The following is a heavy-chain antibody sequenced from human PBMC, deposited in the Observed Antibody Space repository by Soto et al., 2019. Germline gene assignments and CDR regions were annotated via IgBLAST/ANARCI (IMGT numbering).Heavy chain of an antibody. CDR1: GGSISSSSYY. CDR2: IYYSGST. CDR3: ARRLYYDSSGFEGGGMDV. Sequence: SDTLSLTCTVSGGSISSSSYYWGWIRQPPGKGLELIGSIYYSGSTYYNPSLKSRVTISVDTSKNQFSLKLSSVTAADTAVYYCARRLYYDSSGFEGGGMDVWGQGTTVT. J-gene: IGHJ6*02. D-gene: IGHD3-22*01. V-gene: IGHV4-39*01.